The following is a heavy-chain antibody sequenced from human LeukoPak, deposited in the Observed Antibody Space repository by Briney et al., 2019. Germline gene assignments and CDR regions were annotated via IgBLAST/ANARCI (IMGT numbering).Heavy chain of an antibody. J-gene: IGHJ6*02. V-gene: IGHV4-61*02. CDR1: GGSISSGSYY. D-gene: IGHD6-19*01. CDR2: IYTSGST. CDR3: ARDFRAVAGVYYYYGMDV. Sequence: SETLSLTCTVSGGSISSGSYYWSWIRQPAGKGLEWVGRIYTSGSTNYNPSLKSRVTKSVDTSKNQFSLKLSSVTAADTAVYYCARDFRAVAGVYYYYGMDVWGQGTTVTVSS.